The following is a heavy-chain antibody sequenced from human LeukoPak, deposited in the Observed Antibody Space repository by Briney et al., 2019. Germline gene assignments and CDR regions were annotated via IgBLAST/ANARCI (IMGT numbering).Heavy chain of an antibody. CDR1: GFTFSSYG. Sequence: GRSLRLSCAASGFTFSSYGMHWVRQAPGKGLEWVAVISFDGSDKYYTDSVRGRFTISRDNSKNTLYLQMNSLSAEDTAIYYCTRDYRDYSRSCIYFEYWGQGTLVTVSS. CDR2: ISFDGSDK. V-gene: IGHV3-30*03. CDR3: TRDYRDYSRSCIYFEY. D-gene: IGHD6-13*01. J-gene: IGHJ4*02.